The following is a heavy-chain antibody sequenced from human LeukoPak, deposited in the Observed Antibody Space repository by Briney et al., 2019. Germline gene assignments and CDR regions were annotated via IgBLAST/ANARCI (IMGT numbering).Heavy chain of an antibody. CDR1: GGSISSSSYY. D-gene: IGHD2-2*01. CDR3: ARHVLVPAANNWFDP. CDR2: IYYSGST. V-gene: IGHV4-39*01. J-gene: IGHJ5*02. Sequence: PSETLSLTCTVSGGSISSSSYYWGWIRQPPGKGLEWLGSIYYSGSTYYNPSLKSRVTISVDTSKTPFSLKLSSVTAADTAVYYCARHVLVPAANNWFDPWGQGTLVTVSS.